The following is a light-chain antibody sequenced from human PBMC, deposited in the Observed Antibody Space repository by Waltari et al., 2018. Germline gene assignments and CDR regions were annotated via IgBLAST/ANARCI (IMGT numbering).Light chain of an antibody. CDR3: QQYGASPPHT. Sequence: EIVLTQSPGTLSLSPGERDTLSCRASQSVNTNYLAWYQQNPGQAPRLLIYGSFSRATGIPDRFSGSGSGTDFTLTISGLEPEDFAVYYCQQYGASPPHTFGQGTRLEIK. CDR1: QSVNTNY. CDR2: GSF. V-gene: IGKV3-20*01. J-gene: IGKJ5*01.